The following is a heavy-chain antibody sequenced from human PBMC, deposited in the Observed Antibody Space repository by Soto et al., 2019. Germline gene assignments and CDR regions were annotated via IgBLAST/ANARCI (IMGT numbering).Heavy chain of an antibody. D-gene: IGHD2-8*01. CDR1: GFTFSSYG. J-gene: IGHJ4*02. CDR3: ARYGTRESFAY. Sequence: GGSLRLSCAASGFTFSSYGMHWVRQAPGKGLEWVAVIWYDGSNKYYADSVKGRFTISRDNSKNTLYLQMNSLRAEDTAVYYWARYGTRESFAYWGQGTLVTVSS. V-gene: IGHV3-33*01. CDR2: IWYDGSNK.